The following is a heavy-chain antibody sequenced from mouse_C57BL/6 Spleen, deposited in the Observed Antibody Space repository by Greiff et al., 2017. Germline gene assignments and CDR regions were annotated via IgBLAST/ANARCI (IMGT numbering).Heavy chain of an antibody. CDR2: IYPGSGST. CDR3: AAGGFGTTVVADY. D-gene: IGHD1-1*01. Sequence: VQLQQSGAELVKPGASVKMSCKASGYTFTSYWITWVKQRPGQGLEWIGDIYPGSGSTNYNEKFKSKATLTVDTSSSTAYMQLSSLTSEDSAVYYCAAGGFGTTVVADYWGQGTTLTVSS. J-gene: IGHJ2*01. V-gene: IGHV1-55*01. CDR1: GYTFTSYW.